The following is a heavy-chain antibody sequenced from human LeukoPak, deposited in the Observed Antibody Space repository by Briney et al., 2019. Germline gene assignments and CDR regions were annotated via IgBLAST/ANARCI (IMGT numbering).Heavy chain of an antibody. V-gene: IGHV4-4*07. Sequence: SETLSLTCIISGGSIGPYYWSWIRQAAGKGPEWIGRIYTTGTADYNPSLKGRVFLSVDTSKNQFSLKVTSVTAADTAVYYCAREVVDYYGSGSPNWFDPWGQGTLVTVSS. J-gene: IGHJ5*02. CDR2: IYTTGTA. CDR1: GGSIGPYY. CDR3: AREVVDYYGSGSPNWFDP. D-gene: IGHD3-10*01.